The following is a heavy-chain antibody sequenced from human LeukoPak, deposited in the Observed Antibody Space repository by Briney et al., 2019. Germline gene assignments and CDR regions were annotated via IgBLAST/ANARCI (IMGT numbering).Heavy chain of an antibody. CDR2: ISGSGGST. J-gene: IGHJ6*02. CDR3: AKVRGGGEPSWVYYYYYGMDV. Sequence: PGASLRLSCAASGFTFSSYAMSWVRQAPGKGLEWVSAISGSGGSTYYADSVKGRFTISRDNSKNTLYLQMNSLRAEDTAVYHCAKVRGGGEPSWVYYYYYGMDVWGQGTTVTVSS. D-gene: IGHD3-16*01. V-gene: IGHV3-23*01. CDR1: GFTFSSYA.